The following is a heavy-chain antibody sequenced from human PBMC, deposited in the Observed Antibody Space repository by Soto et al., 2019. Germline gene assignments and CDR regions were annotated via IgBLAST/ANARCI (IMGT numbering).Heavy chain of an antibody. Sequence: EVKLLESGGGFAQPGGSLRLSCAASGFTFSSYALAWVRQAPGKGLEWVSSVSGSGYDTNDANSVRGRFTISRDNSKNTLYLQMNSLRAEDTAVYYCATVNGYDSGDYFDYWGQGTLVTVSS. D-gene: IGHD5-12*01. CDR3: ATVNGYDSGDYFDY. V-gene: IGHV3-23*01. J-gene: IGHJ4*02. CDR1: GFTFSSYA. CDR2: VSGSGYDT.